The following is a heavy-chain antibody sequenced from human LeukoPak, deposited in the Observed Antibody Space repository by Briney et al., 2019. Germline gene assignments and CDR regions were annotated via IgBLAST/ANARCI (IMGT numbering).Heavy chain of an antibody. Sequence: PGGSLRLSCSASGFTFSSYAMHWVRQAPGKGLEYVSAISSNGGSTYYADSVKGRFTISRDNSKNTLYLQMGSLRAEDTAVDYCVGLILTDSDGWGQGTLVTVSS. J-gene: IGHJ4*02. CDR2: ISSNGGST. CDR3: VGLILTDSDG. V-gene: IGHV3-64D*06. CDR1: GFTFSSYA. D-gene: IGHD3-9*01.